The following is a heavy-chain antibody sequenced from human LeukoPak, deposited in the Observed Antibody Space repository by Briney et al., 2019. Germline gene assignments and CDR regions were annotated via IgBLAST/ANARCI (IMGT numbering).Heavy chain of an antibody. J-gene: IGHJ5*02. CDR3: VRDGYCGSATCYGWFDP. D-gene: IGHD2-2*03. Sequence: PGGSLRLSCAASGFTFSSYAMHWVRQAPGKGLEWVAVISYDGSNKYYADSVKGRFTISRDNSKNTLYLQMNTLRSEDTAVYYCVRDGYCGSATCYGWFDPWGQGALVTVSS. CDR1: GFTFSSYA. V-gene: IGHV3-30*04. CDR2: ISYDGSNK.